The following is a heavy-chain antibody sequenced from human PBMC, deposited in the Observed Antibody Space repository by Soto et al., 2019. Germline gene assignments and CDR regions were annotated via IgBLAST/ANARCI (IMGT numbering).Heavy chain of an antibody. CDR3: ARGIAVAGSGTKSYYYYGMDV. Sequence: PGGSLRLSCAASGFTFSSYGMHWVRQAPGKGLEWVAVIWYDGSNKYYADSVKGRFTISRDNSKNTLYLQMNSLRAEDTAVYYCARGIAVAGSGTKSYYYYGMDVWGQGTTVTVSS. V-gene: IGHV3-33*01. J-gene: IGHJ6*02. CDR2: IWYDGSNK. CDR1: GFTFSSYG. D-gene: IGHD6-19*01.